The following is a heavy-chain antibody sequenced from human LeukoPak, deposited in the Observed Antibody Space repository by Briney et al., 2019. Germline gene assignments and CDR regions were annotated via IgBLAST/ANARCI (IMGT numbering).Heavy chain of an antibody. J-gene: IGHJ3*02. CDR2: NYSGGST. CDR3: ASVMWGLRRYAFDI. V-gene: IGHV3-66*01. Sequence: GGSLRLSCAASGFTVSSNYMSWVRQAPGKGLEWVSVNYSGGSTYYADSVKGRFTISRDNSKNTLYLQMNSLRAEDTAVYYCASVMWGLRRYAFDIWGQGTMVTVSS. CDR1: GFTVSSNY. D-gene: IGHD1-26*01.